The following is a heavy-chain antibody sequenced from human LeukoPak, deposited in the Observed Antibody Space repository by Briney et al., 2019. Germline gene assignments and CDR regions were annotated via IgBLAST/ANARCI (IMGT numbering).Heavy chain of an antibody. J-gene: IGHJ4*02. V-gene: IGHV1-2*02. CDR2: INPNSGGT. Sequence: ASVKVSCKASGYTFTGYYMHWVRQAPGQGLECMGWINPNSGGTNYAQKFQGRVTMTRDTSISTAYMELSRLRSDDTAVYYCARGRNTMIVVVKGALVDYWGQGTLVTVSS. CDR3: ARGRNTMIVVVKGALVDY. D-gene: IGHD3-22*01. CDR1: GYTFTGYY.